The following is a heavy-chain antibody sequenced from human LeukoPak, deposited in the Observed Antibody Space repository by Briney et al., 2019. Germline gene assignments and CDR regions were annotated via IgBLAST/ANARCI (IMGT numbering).Heavy chain of an antibody. Sequence: SETLSLTCTVSGGSISSSSYYWGWIRQPPGKGLEWIGSIYYSGSTYYNPSLKSRVTISVDTSKNQFSLKLSSVTAADTAVYYCARDPPWSGSYYPPWGQGTLVTVSS. CDR1: GGSISSSSYY. J-gene: IGHJ5*02. CDR3: ARDPPWSGSYYPP. D-gene: IGHD1-26*01. CDR2: IYYSGST. V-gene: IGHV4-39*07.